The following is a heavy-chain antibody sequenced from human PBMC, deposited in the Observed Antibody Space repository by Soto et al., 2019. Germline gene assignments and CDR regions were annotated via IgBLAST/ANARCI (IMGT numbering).Heavy chain of an antibody. D-gene: IGHD3-9*01. V-gene: IGHV4-34*01. CDR3: ARALPTYDILTGYYIGTNWFDP. CDR2: INHSGST. Sequence: SETLALTCAVCGESFWGYDWSVILQPPGKGLEWIGEINHSGSTNYNPSLKSRVTISVDTSKNQFSLKLSSVTAADTAVYYCARALPTYDILTGYYIGTNWFDPWGQGTLVTVSS. CDR1: GESFWGYD. J-gene: IGHJ5*02.